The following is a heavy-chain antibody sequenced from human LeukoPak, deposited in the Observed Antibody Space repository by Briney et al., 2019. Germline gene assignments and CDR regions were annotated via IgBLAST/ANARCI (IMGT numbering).Heavy chain of an antibody. CDR1: GGTFSSYA. Sequence: ASVKVSCKASGGTFSSYAIRWVRQAPGQGLEWMGGIIPIFGTANYAQKFQGRVTITTDESTSTAYMELSSLRSEDTAVYYCAIYRRLSCSSTSCYTTPNYYYYYMDVWGKGTTVTVSS. V-gene: IGHV1-69*05. CDR2: IIPIFGTA. CDR3: AIYRRLSCSSTSCYTTPNYYYYYMDV. D-gene: IGHD2-2*01. J-gene: IGHJ6*03.